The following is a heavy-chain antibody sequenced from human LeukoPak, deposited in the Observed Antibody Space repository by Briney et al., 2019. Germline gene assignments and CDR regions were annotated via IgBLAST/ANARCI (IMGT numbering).Heavy chain of an antibody. CDR3: WGEPQWLSPNFDY. Sequence: ASVKVSCKTSGYTFINYGITWVRKAPGQGLEWMGCIRAYNGDTNYAQNLQSRVTMTTDTSTSTAYTELRSPRSDATAAYYCWGEPQWLSPNFDYWGQGTLVTVSS. CDR1: GYTFINYG. J-gene: IGHJ4*02. CDR2: IRAYNGDT. V-gene: IGHV1-18*01. D-gene: IGHD6-19*01.